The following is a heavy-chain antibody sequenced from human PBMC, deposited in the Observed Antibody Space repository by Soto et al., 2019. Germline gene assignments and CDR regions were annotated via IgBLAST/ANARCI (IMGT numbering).Heavy chain of an antibody. CDR3: AYGDYVGNWFDP. Sequence: QITLKESGPTLVKPTQPLTLTCTFSGFSVSTSGVGVGWIRQPPGQALEWLALIYWDDDKRYSPSLKSRLTITKDTSKNQVVLTMTNMDPVDTATYYCAYGDYVGNWFDPWGQGTLVTVSS. D-gene: IGHD4-17*01. V-gene: IGHV2-5*02. J-gene: IGHJ5*02. CDR1: GFSVSTSGVG. CDR2: IYWDDDK.